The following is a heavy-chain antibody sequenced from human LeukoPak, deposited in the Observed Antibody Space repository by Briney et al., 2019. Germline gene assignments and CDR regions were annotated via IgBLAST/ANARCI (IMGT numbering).Heavy chain of an antibody. Sequence: GASVKVSCKASGYTFTSYGISWVRQAPGQGLEWMGWISAYNGNTNYAQKLQGRVTMTTDTSTSTAYMERRSLRSDDTAVYYCARFGSSGWYLKRWFDPWGQGTLVTVSS. J-gene: IGHJ5*02. V-gene: IGHV1-18*01. CDR3: ARFGSSGWYLKRWFDP. D-gene: IGHD6-19*01. CDR1: GYTFTSYG. CDR2: ISAYNGNT.